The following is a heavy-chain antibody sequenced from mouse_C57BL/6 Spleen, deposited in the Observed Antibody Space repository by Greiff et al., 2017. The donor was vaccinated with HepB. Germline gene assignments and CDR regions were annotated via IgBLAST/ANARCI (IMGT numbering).Heavy chain of an antibody. V-gene: IGHV7-3*01. CDR2: IRNKANGYTT. CDR3: ASHDGYYNYFDY. CDR1: GFTFTDYY. Sequence: VQLKESGGGLVQPGGSLSLSCAASGFTFTDYYMSWVRQPPGKALEWLGFIRNKANGYTTEYSASVKGRFTISRDNSQSILYLQMNALRAEDSATYYCASHDGYYNYFDYWGQGTTLTVSS. J-gene: IGHJ2*01. D-gene: IGHD2-3*01.